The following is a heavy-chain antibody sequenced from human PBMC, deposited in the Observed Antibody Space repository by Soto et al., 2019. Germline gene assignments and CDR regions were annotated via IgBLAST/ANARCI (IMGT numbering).Heavy chain of an antibody. D-gene: IGHD3-22*01. CDR3: AKGRPLYYYDSSGYFGVFDY. V-gene: IGHV3-30*18. CDR1: GFTFSSYG. CDR2: ISYDGSNK. J-gene: IGHJ4*02. Sequence: QVQLVESGGGVVQPGRSLRLSCAASGFTFSSYGMHWVRQAPGKGLEWVAVISYDGSNKYYADSVKGRFTISRDNSKNTLYLQMNSLRAEDTAVYYCAKGRPLYYYDSSGYFGVFDYWGQGTLVTVSS.